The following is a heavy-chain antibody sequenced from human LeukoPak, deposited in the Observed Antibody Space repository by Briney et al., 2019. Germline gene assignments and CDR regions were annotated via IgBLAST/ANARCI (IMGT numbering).Heavy chain of an antibody. J-gene: IGHJ4*02. Sequence: GGSLRLSCAASGFTFSGYRMYWARQAPGQGLVWVSYIDSGGTGTNYADSVKGRFTISRDNAKNTLYLQMNSLRVDDTAVYYCARGVEAAGTDYWGQGTLVTVSS. CDR1: GFTFSGYR. CDR3: ARGVEAAGTDY. V-gene: IGHV3-74*01. D-gene: IGHD6-13*01. CDR2: IDSGGTGT.